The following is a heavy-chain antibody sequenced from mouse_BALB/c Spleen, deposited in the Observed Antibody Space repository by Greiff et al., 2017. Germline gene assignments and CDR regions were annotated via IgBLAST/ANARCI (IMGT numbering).Heavy chain of an antibody. CDR1: GFSLSRYS. CDR3: ARMETARATDYFDY. CDR2: IWGGGST. D-gene: IGHD3-2*01. V-gene: IGHV2-6-4*01. J-gene: IGHJ2*01. Sequence: VKLVESGPGLVAPSQSLSITCTVSGFSLSRYSVHWVRQPPGKGLEWLGMIWGGGSTDYNSALKSRLSISKDNSKSQVFLKMNSLQTDDTAMYYCARMETARATDYFDYWGQGTTLTVSS.